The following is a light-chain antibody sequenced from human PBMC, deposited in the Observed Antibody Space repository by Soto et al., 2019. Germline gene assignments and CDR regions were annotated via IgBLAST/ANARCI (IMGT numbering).Light chain of an antibody. CDR2: AAS. Sequence: DIQMTQSPSSLSASVGDRVTITCRASQSISIYLNWYQQKSGKAPRLLIHAASNLQSGVPSRFSGSGSGTDFTLTISSLQPEDFATYFCQQSYSTPLTFGGGTKVEIK. CDR1: QSISIY. J-gene: IGKJ4*01. CDR3: QQSYSTPLT. V-gene: IGKV1-39*01.